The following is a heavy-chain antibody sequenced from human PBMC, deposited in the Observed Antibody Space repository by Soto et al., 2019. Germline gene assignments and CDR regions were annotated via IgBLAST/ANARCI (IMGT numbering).Heavy chain of an antibody. CDR3: AKDPLRFVDY. D-gene: IGHD5-12*01. V-gene: IGHV3-30*18. CDR2: ISYDGSNK. Sequence: GGSLRLSCAASGFTFSSYGMHWVRQAPGKGLEWVAVISYDGSNKYYADSVKGRFTISRDNSKNTLYLQMNSLRAEDTAVYCCAKDPLRFVDYWGQGTLVTVSS. J-gene: IGHJ4*02. CDR1: GFTFSSYG.